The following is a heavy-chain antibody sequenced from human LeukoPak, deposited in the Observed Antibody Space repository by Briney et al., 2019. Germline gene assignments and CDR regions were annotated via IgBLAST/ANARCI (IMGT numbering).Heavy chain of an antibody. CDR2: INHSGST. D-gene: IGHD2-2*01. Sequence: KPSETLSLTCAVYGGSFSGYYWSWIRQPPGKGLEWVGEINHSGSTNYNPSLKSRVTISVDTSKNQFSLKLSSVTAADTAVYYCARDVVAHYCSSTSCLNWFGPWGQGTLVTVSS. CDR3: ARDVVAHYCSSTSCLNWFGP. CDR1: GGSFSGYY. V-gene: IGHV4-34*01. J-gene: IGHJ5*02.